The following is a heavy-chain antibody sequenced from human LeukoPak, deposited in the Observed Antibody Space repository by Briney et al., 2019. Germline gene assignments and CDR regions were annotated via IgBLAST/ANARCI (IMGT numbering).Heavy chain of an antibody. CDR3: ARDRTTGTSGVWFDP. CDR2: IIPIFGTA. V-gene: IGHV1-69*05. D-gene: IGHD1-1*01. CDR1: GGTFSSYA. Sequence: ASVKVSCKASGGTFSSYAISWVRQAPGQGLGWMGRIIPIFGTANYAQKFQGRVTITTDESTSTAYMELSSLRSEDTAVYYCARDRTTGTSGVWFDPWGQGTLVTVSS. J-gene: IGHJ5*02.